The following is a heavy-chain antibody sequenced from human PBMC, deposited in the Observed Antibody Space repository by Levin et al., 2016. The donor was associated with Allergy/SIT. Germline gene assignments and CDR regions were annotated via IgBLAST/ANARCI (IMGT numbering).Heavy chain of an antibody. J-gene: IGHJ6*02. V-gene: IGHV3-53*01. CDR2: IYSGGST. D-gene: IGHD3-3*01. CDR3: ARVDFWSGYPSGMDV. Sequence: ESLKISCAASGFTVSSNYMSWVRQAPGKGLEWVSVIYSGGSTYYADSVKGRFTISRDNSKNTLYLQMNSLRAEDTAVYYYARVDFWSGYPSGMDVWGQGTTVTVSS. CDR1: GFTVSSNY.